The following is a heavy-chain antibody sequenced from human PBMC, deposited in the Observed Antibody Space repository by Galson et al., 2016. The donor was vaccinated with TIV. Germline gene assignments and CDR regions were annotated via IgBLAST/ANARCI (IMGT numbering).Heavy chain of an antibody. CDR1: GFSLTTSGVG. CDR3: VHYSGHDYATWYFDY. CDR2: IYWDDDE. V-gene: IGHV2-5*02. D-gene: IGHD5-12*01. Sequence: PALVKPTQTVTLTCTFSGFSLTTSGVGVGWIRQSPRRALEFLALIYWDDDERYSPSLRNRLTIAKDTSKTQVVLTMTNMDPADTATYYCVHYSGHDYATWYFDYWGQGTLVTVSS. J-gene: IGHJ4*02.